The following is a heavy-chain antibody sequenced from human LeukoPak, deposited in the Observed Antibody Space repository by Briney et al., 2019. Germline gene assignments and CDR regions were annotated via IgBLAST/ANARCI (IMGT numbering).Heavy chain of an antibody. CDR2: ISGSGGST. D-gene: IGHD3-3*01. Sequence: GGSLRLSCAASGFTFSSYAMSWVRQAPGKGLELVSAISGSGGSTYYADSVKGRFTISRDNSKNTLYLQMNSLRAEDTAVYYCAKGDFWSGYSYWGQGTLVTVSS. CDR3: AKGDFWSGYSY. J-gene: IGHJ4*02. V-gene: IGHV3-23*01. CDR1: GFTFSSYA.